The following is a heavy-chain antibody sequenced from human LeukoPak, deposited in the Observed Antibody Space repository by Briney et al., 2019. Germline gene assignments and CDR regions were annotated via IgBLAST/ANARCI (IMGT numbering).Heavy chain of an antibody. CDR1: GFTFSSQW. D-gene: IGHD3-9*01. J-gene: IGHJ6*02. CDR3: ARDRAYQYYDLLTGYYYYYGLDV. V-gene: IGHV3-7*01. CDR2: IKEDGSEK. Sequence: GGSLRLSCAASGFTFSSQWMSWVRQAPGNGLEWVGNIKEDGSEKYYVDSVKGRFTISRDNAGNSLYLQMNSLRAEDTAVYFCARDRAYQYYDLLTGYYYYYGLDVWSQGTTVTVSS.